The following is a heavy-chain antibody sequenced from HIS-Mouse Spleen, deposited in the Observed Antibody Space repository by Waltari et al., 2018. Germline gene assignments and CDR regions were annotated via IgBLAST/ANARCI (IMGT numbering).Heavy chain of an antibody. Sequence: QVTLKESGPVLVKPTETLTLTCTVSGFSLSNARMGVSWIRQPPGKALEWLAHIFSNDEKSYSTALKSRLTISKDTSKSQVVLTMTNMDPVDTATYYCARNGRPQDNSSGWYWGDAFDIWGQGTMVTVSS. CDR3: ARNGRPQDNSSGWYWGDAFDI. CDR2: IFSNDEK. CDR1: GFSLSNARMG. D-gene: IGHD6-19*01. J-gene: IGHJ3*02. V-gene: IGHV2-26*01.